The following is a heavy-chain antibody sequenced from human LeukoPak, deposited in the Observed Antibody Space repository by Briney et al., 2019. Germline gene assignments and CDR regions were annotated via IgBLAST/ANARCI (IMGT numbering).Heavy chain of an antibody. D-gene: IGHD2-21*02. CDR2: INHSGST. CDR1: GGSFSGYY. J-gene: IGHJ5*02. CDR3: ARDCTSPVVVTPNWFDP. V-gene: IGHV4-34*01. Sequence: SETLSLTCAVYGGSFSGYYWSWIRQPPGKGLEWIGEINHSGSTNYNPSLKSRVTISVDTSKNQFSLKLSSVTAADTAVYYCARDCTSPVVVTPNWFDPWGQGTLVTVSS.